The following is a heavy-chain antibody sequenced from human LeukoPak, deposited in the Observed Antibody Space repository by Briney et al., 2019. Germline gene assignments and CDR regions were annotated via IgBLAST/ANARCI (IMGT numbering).Heavy chain of an antibody. V-gene: IGHV4-59*08. CDR3: ARGIAVADY. D-gene: IGHD6-19*01. CDR2: IYYSGST. Sequence: SETLSLTCTVSGGSISSYYWSWIRQPPGKGLEWIGYIYYSGSTNYNPSLKSRVTISVDTSKNQFSLKLSSVTAADTAVYHCARGIAVADYWGQGTLVTVSS. CDR1: GGSISSYY. J-gene: IGHJ4*02.